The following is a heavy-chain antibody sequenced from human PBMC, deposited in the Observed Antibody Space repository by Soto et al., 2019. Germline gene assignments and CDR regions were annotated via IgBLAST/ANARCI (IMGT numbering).Heavy chain of an antibody. Sequence: PSETLSLTRAVYGGSFSGYYWSWIRQPPGKGLEWIGEINHSGSTNYNPSLKSRVTISVDTSKNQFSLKLSSVTAADTAVYYCARGRAAAGRSDYWGQGTLVTVSS. D-gene: IGHD6-13*01. CDR1: GGSFSGYY. CDR3: ARGRAAAGRSDY. V-gene: IGHV4-34*01. J-gene: IGHJ4*02. CDR2: INHSGST.